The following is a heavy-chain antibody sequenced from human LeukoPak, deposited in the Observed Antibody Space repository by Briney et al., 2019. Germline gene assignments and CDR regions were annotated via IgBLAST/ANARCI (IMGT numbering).Heavy chain of an antibody. CDR1: GFTFSSYW. V-gene: IGHV3-74*01. Sequence: GGSLRLSCAASGFTFSSYWMHWVRQAPGKGLVWVSRINGDGSSTSYADSVRGRFTISRDNSKNTLYLQMNSLRAEDAAVYFCAKAPVTSCRGAYCYPFDSWGQGTLVTVSS. CDR2: INGDGSST. J-gene: IGHJ4*02. D-gene: IGHD2-21*01. CDR3: AKAPVTSCRGAYCYPFDS.